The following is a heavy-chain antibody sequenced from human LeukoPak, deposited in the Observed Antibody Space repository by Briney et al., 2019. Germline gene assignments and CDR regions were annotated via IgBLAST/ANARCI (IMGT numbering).Heavy chain of an antibody. V-gene: IGHV4-39*01. Sequence: SETLSLTCTVSGGSISRSSYYWGWIRQPPGKGLEWIGSIYYSGSTYYNPSLKSRVTISVDTSKNQFSLKLSSVTAADTAVYYCASHLLQDSSGYPPYYFDYWGQGTLVTVSS. CDR1: GGSISRSSYY. D-gene: IGHD3-22*01. CDR2: IYYSGST. J-gene: IGHJ4*02. CDR3: ASHLLQDSSGYPPYYFDY.